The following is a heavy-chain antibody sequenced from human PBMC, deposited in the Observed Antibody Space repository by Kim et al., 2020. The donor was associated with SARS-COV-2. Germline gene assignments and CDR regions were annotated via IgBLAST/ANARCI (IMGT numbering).Heavy chain of an antibody. J-gene: IGHJ4*02. CDR2: IYQTGTT. CDR1: DDSITGCIYQ. V-gene: IGHV4-39*07. D-gene: IGHD1-26*01. CDR3: ARVGMGSTFFDS. Sequence: SETLSLTCSVSDDSITGCIYQWAWIRQPPGKGLEWIGHIYQTGTTYYNPSLKSRVTISVDTSKKQVSMSLNSVTAADTAVFYCARVGMGSTFFDSWGQGTLVTVSS.